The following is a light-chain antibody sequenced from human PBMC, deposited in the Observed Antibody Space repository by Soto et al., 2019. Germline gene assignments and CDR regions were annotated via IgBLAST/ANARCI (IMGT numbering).Light chain of an antibody. CDR2: AAS. J-gene: IGKJ2*01. CDR3: QQNSKKAYT. Sequence: DLQMTQSPSSLSASVGDRVTITCRASQYISTYLNWYQQKPGKPPKFLIYAASNLQSGVPPRFRGSGSGTDFARTSSSLQPEDFATYYGQQNSKKAYTFGQGTRLEIK. CDR1: QYISTY. V-gene: IGKV1-39*01.